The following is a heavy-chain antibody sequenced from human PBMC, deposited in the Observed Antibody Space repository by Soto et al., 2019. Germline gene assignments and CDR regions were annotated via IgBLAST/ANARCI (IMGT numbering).Heavy chain of an antibody. CDR2: ISSSASYI. D-gene: IGHD6-19*01. CDR3: ARSRSQWLASGS. CDR1: GFSFDYFG. V-gene: IGHV3-21*01. Sequence: PGGSLRLSCEASGFSFDYFGMTWVRQAPGKGLEWVSFISSSASYIYYADSVKGRFTVSRDNAKKSLNLQMNSLRAEDTAVYYCARSRSQWLASGSWGQGALVTVSS. J-gene: IGHJ5*02.